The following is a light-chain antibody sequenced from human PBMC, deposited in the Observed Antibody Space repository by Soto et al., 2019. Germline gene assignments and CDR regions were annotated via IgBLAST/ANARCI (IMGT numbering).Light chain of an antibody. CDR2: GAS. CDR1: QSVAKNF. Sequence: EIVLTQSPGTLSLSPGERATLSCRASQSVAKNFLAWYQQKPGQAPRLLIYGASSKASGIPDRFSGSGSGTDFTLTISRLEPEDFALFYCHQYASSPLTFGGGTKVEI. V-gene: IGKV3-20*01. J-gene: IGKJ4*01. CDR3: HQYASSPLT.